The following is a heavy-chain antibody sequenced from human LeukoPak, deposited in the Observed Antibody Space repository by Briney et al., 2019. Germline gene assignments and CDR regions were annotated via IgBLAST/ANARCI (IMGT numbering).Heavy chain of an antibody. D-gene: IGHD3-16*01. J-gene: IGHJ3*02. CDR1: GGSVSSADYY. CDR2: IYYSGST. V-gene: IGHV4-61*08. Sequence: SETLSLTCTVSGGSVSSADYYWSWIRQPPGKGLEWIGYIYYSGSTNYNPSLKSRVTISVDTSKNQFSLKLSSVTAADTAVYYCARVWGDAFDIWGQGTMVTVSS. CDR3: ARVWGDAFDI.